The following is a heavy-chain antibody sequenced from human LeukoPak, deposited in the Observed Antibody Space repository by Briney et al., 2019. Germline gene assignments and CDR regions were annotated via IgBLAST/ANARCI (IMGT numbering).Heavy chain of an antibody. CDR2: IWYDGSNK. Sequence: GGSLRLSCAASGFTFSSHGMHWVRQAPGKGLEWEAVIWYDGSNKYYADSVKGRFTISRDNSKNMVSLQMNRLRAEDTAVYYCARGEDQLDYWGQGTLVTVSS. CDR3: ARGEDQLDY. CDR1: GFTFSSHG. J-gene: IGHJ4*02. V-gene: IGHV3-33*01.